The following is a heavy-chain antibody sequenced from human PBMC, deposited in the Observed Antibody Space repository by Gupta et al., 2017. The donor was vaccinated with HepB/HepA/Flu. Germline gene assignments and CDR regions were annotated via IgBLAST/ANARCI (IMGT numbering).Heavy chain of an antibody. CDR3: ARSTTWGWFFDS. V-gene: IGHV4-39*01. J-gene: IGHJ4*02. D-gene: IGHD1-26*01. Sequence: QLQLQESGPGLVRPSETLSLICSASGDSISSSSGHRWGWIRQPPGKGLEWIGSVYYNGNTYHNPSLKSRVTMSLDTSKNKFSLKLKSVTATDTALYYCARSTTWGWFFDSWGQGTLVTVSS. CDR2: VYYNGNT. CDR1: GDSISSSSGH.